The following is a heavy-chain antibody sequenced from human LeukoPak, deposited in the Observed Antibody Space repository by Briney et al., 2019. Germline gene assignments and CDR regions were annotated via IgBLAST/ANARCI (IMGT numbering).Heavy chain of an antibody. J-gene: IGHJ3*02. CDR2: INPNSGGT. CDR3: ARAGYSSVWPNRDAFDI. D-gene: IGHD6-19*01. CDR1: GYTFTGYY. Sequence: ASVKVSCKASGYTFTGYYMHWVRQAPGQGLEWMGWINPNSGGTNYAQKFQGRVTMTRDTSISTAYMELSRLRSDDTAVYYCARAGYSSVWPNRDAFDIWGQGTMVTVSS. V-gene: IGHV1-2*02.